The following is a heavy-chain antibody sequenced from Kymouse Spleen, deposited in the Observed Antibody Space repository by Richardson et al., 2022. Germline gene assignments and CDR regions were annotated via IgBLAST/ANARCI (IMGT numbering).Heavy chain of an antibody. V-gene: IGHV4-34*01. CDR3: ARVPGSYYPYYYYYGMDV. CDR1: GGSFSGYY. Sequence: QVQLQQWGAGLLKPSETLSLTCAVYGGSFSGYYWSWIRQPPGKGLEWIGEINHSGSTNYNPSLKSRVTISVDTSKNQFSLKLSSVTAADTAVYYCARVPGSYYPYYYYYGMDVWGQGTTVTVSS. CDR2: INHSGST. D-gene: IGHD3-10*01. J-gene: IGHJ6*02.